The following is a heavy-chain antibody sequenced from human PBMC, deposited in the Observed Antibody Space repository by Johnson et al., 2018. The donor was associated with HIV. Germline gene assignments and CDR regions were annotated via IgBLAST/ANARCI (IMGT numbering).Heavy chain of an antibody. CDR1: GFTFDDYG. CDR2: INWNGGST. V-gene: IGHV3-20*04. CDR3: ARVFYYDSNDGFDI. D-gene: IGHD3-22*01. J-gene: IGHJ3*02. Sequence: VQLVESGGGVVQPGRSLRLSCAASGFTFDDYGMSWVRQAPGKGLEWVSGINWNGGSTGYADSVQGRFTISRDSSKNMLYLQMNSLRTEDTAVYYCARVFYYDSNDGFDIWGQGTRVTVSS.